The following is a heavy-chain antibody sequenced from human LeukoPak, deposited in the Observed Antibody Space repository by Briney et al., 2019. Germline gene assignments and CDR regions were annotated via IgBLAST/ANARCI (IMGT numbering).Heavy chain of an antibody. CDR1: GFTFSNYA. Sequence: GACLRLSCAAYGFTFSNYAMGSVRQAPGKVLEWVSAITGSGGATYYADSVKGRFTISRDNSKNTLYLQINSLRAEDTAVYYCAKWGDYDVLTGYYDSDYWGQGTLVTVSS. D-gene: IGHD3-9*01. J-gene: IGHJ4*02. CDR2: ITGSGGAT. CDR3: AKWGDYDVLTGYYDSDY. V-gene: IGHV3-23*01.